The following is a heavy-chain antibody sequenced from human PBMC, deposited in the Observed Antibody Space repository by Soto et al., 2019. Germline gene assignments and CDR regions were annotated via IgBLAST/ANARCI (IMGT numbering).Heavy chain of an antibody. V-gene: IGHV1-18*01. CDR1: GYTFTSYG. CDR3: AREGVEVDTAMVSYNWFYP. D-gene: IGHD5-18*01. CDR2: ISAYNGNT. Sequence: GASVKVSCKASGYTFTSYGISWVRQAPGQGLEWMGWISAYNGNTNYAQKLQGRVTMTTDTSTSTAYKELRSLRSDDTAVYYCAREGVEVDTAMVSYNWFYPWGQGTLVTVSS. J-gene: IGHJ5*02.